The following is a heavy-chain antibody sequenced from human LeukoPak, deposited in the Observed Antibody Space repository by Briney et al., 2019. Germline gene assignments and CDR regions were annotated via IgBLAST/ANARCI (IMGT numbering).Heavy chain of an antibody. V-gene: IGHV1-3*01. CDR3: ARDALRFQGWFDP. J-gene: IGHJ5*02. CDR2: INAANGST. D-gene: IGHD3-10*01. Sequence: ASVKVSCKASGYSFTDYAMHWVRQAPGQRLEWMGWINAANGSTKYSQKLQGRVTITRDTSASRAYMELSSLRSEDTAVYYCARDALRFQGWFDPWGQGTLVTVSS. CDR1: GYSFTDYA.